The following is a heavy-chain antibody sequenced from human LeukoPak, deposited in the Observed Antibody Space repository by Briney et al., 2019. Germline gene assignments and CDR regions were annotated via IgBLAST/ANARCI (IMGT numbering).Heavy chain of an antibody. CDR2: IYSGGST. D-gene: IGHD3-22*01. Sequence: AGGSLRLSCAASGFTVSSNYMSWVRQAPGKGLEWVSVIYSGGSTYYADSVKGRFTISRDNSKNTLYLQMNSLRAEDTAVYYCARDRVRSGYWVDAFDIWGQGTMVTVSS. J-gene: IGHJ3*02. V-gene: IGHV3-66*01. CDR1: GFTVSSNY. CDR3: ARDRVRSGYWVDAFDI.